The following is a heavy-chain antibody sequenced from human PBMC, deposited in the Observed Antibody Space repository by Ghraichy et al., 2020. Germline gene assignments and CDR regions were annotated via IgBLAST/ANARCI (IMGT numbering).Heavy chain of an antibody. J-gene: IGHJ4*02. CDR1: GFTFNSYG. V-gene: IGHV3-30*02. D-gene: IGHD3-22*01. Sequence: GGSLRLSCAASGFTFNSYGMHWVRQAPGEGLEWVAFIRYDASNKYYADSVTGRFTISRDNSKNAVHLQMNSLRPGDTAVYYCHKDSDSTYYYDSSGRTGDFWGQGTLVTVSS. CDR3: HKDSDSTYYYDSSGRTGDF. CDR2: IRYDASNK.